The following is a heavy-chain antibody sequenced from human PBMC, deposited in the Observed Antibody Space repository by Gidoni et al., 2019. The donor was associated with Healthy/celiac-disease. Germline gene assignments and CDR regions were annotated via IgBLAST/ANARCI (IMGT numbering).Heavy chain of an antibody. J-gene: IGHJ6*02. CDR3: ATRAYYYGMDV. CDR1: GGSISSSNW. V-gene: IGHV4-4*02. CDR2: IYHSGST. Sequence: QVQLQESGPGLVKPSGTLSLTCAVSGGSISSSNWWSRVRPPPGKGLEWIGEIYHSGSTNYNPALKSLVTISVDKSKNQFSLKLSSVTSADTAVYYCATRAYYYGMDVWGQGTTVTVSS.